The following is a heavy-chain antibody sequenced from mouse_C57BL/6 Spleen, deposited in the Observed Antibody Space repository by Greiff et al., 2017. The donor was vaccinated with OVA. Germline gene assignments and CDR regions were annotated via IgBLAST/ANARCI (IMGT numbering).Heavy chain of an antibody. Sequence: QVQLQQPGAELVRPGSSVKLSCKASGYTFTSYWMHWVKQRPIQGLEWIGNIDPSDRETHYNQKFKDKATLTVDKSSSTAYMQLSSLTSEDSAVYYCARYDYDGAWVAYWGQGTLVTVSA. J-gene: IGHJ3*01. CDR2: IDPSDRET. CDR1: GYTFTSYW. D-gene: IGHD2-4*01. V-gene: IGHV1-52*01. CDR3: ARYDYDGAWVAY.